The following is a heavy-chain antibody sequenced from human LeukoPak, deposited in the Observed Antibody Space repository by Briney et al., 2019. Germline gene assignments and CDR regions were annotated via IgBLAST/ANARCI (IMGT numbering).Heavy chain of an antibody. CDR1: GGSIRSYY. CDR3: ARSRLAVRTPYDY. J-gene: IGHJ4*02. V-gene: IGHV4-34*01. D-gene: IGHD3-10*01. Sequence: SETLSLTCTVSGGSIRSYYWSWIRQPPGKGLEWIGEINHSGSTNYNPSLKSRVTISVDTSKNQFSLKLSSVTAADTAVYYCARSRLAVRTPYDYWGQGTLVTVSS. CDR2: INHSGST.